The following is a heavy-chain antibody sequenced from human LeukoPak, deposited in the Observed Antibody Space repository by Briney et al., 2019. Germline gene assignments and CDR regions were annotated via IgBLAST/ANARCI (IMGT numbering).Heavy chain of an antibody. V-gene: IGHV4-59*01. J-gene: IGHJ5*02. CDR2: IYYSGST. Sequence: SETLSLTCTVSGDSISSYYWSWIRQPPGKGLQWIGYIYYSGSTNYNPSLQSRVTISVDTSKNQFSLKVSSVSAADTAVYYCAREVQGSAAAWGQGSLVTVSS. CDR3: AREVQGSAAA. CDR1: GDSISSYY.